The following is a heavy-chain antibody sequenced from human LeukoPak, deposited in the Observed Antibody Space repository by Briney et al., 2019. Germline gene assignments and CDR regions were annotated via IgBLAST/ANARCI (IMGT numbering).Heavy chain of an antibody. J-gene: IGHJ4*02. V-gene: IGHV4-30-4*01. CDR1: GGSVSSADYY. CDR3: ARSPLYKTHLEPLFDS. D-gene: IGHD3-16*01. Sequence: SETLSLTCTVSGGSVSSADYYWNWIRQPPGKGLEWIGYISYTGTTFYSPLLRSRVTFSIDTSNNQFSLNLKSVTAADTALFYCARSPLYKTHLEPLFDSWGQGTLVIVSS. CDR2: ISYTGTT.